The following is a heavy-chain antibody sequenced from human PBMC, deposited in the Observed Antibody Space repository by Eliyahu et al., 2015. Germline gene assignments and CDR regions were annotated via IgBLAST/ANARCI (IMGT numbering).Heavy chain of an antibody. CDR2: ITDTGDYT. Sequence: EVQLVESGGGLVQPGGSLXLSCSASGFTFSNYAMHWVRQAPGKGLEYVSRITDTGDYTYFADSVKGRFSISRDNSKNTVYLQMSSLRPEDSAVYYCVKPDYTGSASYYFDCWGQGTLVTVSS. J-gene: IGHJ4*02. D-gene: IGHD3-10*01. CDR1: GFTFSNYA. V-gene: IGHV3-64D*06. CDR3: VKPDYTGSASYYFDC.